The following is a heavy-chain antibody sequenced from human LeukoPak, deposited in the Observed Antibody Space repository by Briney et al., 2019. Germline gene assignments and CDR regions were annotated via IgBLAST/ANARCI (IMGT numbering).Heavy chain of an antibody. Sequence: PSETLSLTCTVSGGSISSYYWSWIRQPPGKGLEWIGYIYYSGSTNYNPSLKSRVTISVDTSKNQFSLKLSSVTAADTAVYYCARGGYCSSTSCYMLYYYGMDVWGQGTTVTVSS. CDR1: GGSISSYY. CDR2: IYYSGST. V-gene: IGHV4-59*01. D-gene: IGHD2-2*02. CDR3: ARGGYCSSTSCYMLYYYGMDV. J-gene: IGHJ6*02.